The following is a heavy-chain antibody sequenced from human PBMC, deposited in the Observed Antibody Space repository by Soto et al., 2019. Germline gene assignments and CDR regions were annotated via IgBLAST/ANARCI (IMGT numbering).Heavy chain of an antibody. CDR3: ARERCSSTSCYFDY. CDR1: GGTFSSYT. CDR2: IIPILGIA. D-gene: IGHD2-2*01. Sequence: QVQLVQSGAEVKKPGSSVKVSCKASGGTFSSYTISWVRQAPGQGLEWMGRIIPILGIANYAQKFQGRVTITADKSTSTAYVELSSLRSEDTAVYYCARERCSSTSCYFDYWGQGTLVTVSS. V-gene: IGHV1-69*08. J-gene: IGHJ4*02.